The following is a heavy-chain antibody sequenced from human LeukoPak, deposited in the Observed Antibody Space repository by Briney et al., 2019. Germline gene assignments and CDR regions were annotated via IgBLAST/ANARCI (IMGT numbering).Heavy chain of an antibody. V-gene: IGHV4-38-2*02. CDR1: GYSISSGYY. D-gene: IGHD3-22*01. CDR2: IYHSGST. CDR3: ASPDRLPSPYYYYDSSGYYRAAFDI. J-gene: IGHJ3*02. Sequence: SETLSLTCTVSGYSISSGYYWGWIRQPPGKGLEWIGSIYHSGSTYYNPSLKSRVTISVDTSKNQFSLKLSSVTAADTAVYYCASPDRLPSPYYYYDSSGYYRAAFDIWGQGTMVTVSS.